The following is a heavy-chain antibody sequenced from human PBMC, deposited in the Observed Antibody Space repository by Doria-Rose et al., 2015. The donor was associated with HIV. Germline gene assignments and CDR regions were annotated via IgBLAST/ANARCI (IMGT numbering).Heavy chain of an antibody. CDR3: ARGLLRGGWNDVDYYYGMDV. CDR1: GGSFSGYY. CDR2: INHSGST. J-gene: IGHJ6*02. D-gene: IGHD1-1*01. V-gene: IGHV4-34*01. Sequence: QVQLQESGAGLVKPSETLSLTCAVFGGSFSGYYWSWIRQPPGKGLEWIGEINHSGSTNYKMSLESRVTISLDTSKNLFSLKLSSVTAADTAVYYCARGLLRGGWNDVDYYYGMDVWGQGTTVTVSS.